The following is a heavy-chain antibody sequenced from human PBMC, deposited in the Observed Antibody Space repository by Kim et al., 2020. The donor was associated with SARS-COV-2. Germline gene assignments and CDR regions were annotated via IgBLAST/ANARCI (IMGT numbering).Heavy chain of an antibody. CDR1: GFTFSTYN. V-gene: IGHV3-48*02. Sequence: GGSLRLSCAASGFTFSTYNMNWVRQAPGKGLEWVSYISSSSATIYYADSVKGRFTISRDNAKNSLYLQMNSLRDEDTAVYYCARDQYCGGDCHWSFDYWDQGSLVTVSS. J-gene: IGHJ4*02. CDR2: ISSSSATI. CDR3: ARDQYCGGDCHWSFDY. D-gene: IGHD2-21*02.